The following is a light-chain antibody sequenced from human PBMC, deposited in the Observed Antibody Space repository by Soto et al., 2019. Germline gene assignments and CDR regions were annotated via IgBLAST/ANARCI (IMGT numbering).Light chain of an antibody. CDR1: SSDVGTYNY. CDR2: EVT. V-gene: IGLV2-8*01. CDR3: TSYAHSNILL. Sequence: QSVLTQPPSASGSPGQSVTISCTGTSSDVGTYNYVSWYQQYPGKAPKVLIYEVTKRPSGVPDRFSGSKSGNTASLTVSGLQAEDEADYFCTSYAHSNILLIGGGTKLTVL. J-gene: IGLJ2*01.